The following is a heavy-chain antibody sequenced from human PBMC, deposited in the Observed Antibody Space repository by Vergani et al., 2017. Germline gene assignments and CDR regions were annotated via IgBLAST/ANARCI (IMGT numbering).Heavy chain of an antibody. V-gene: IGHV3-21*01. D-gene: IGHD3-3*01. Sequence: EVQLVESGGGLVKPGGSLRLSCAASGFTFSSYSMNWVRQAPGKGLEWVSSISSSSSCIYYADSVKGRFTISRDNAKNSLYLQMNSLRAEDTALYYCATDFWSADNWFDPWGQGTLVTVSS. CDR3: ATDFWSADNWFDP. CDR1: GFTFSSYS. CDR2: ISSSSSCI. J-gene: IGHJ5*02.